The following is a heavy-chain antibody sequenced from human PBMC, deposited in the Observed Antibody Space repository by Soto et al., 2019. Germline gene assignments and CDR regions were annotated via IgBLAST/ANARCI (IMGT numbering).Heavy chain of an antibody. J-gene: IGHJ5*02. Sequence: GGSLRLSCAASGFSFSNYAMSWVRQAPGTGLEWVSAIDSGGGSTYYAASVKGRFSISRDNSMNTLYLQMNSLRAEDTAIYYCTKEHSNYPDNWFDPWGQGILVTVSS. D-gene: IGHD4-4*01. CDR1: GFSFSNYA. CDR3: TKEHSNYPDNWFDP. CDR2: IDSGGGST. V-gene: IGHV3-23*01.